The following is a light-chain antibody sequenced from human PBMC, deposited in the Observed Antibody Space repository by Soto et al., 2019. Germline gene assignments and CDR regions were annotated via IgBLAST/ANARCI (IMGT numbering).Light chain of an antibody. V-gene: IGKV1-39*01. CDR2: AAS. Sequence: DIQMTQSPSSLSASVRDRVTITCRASQSVSNYLNWYQQTPGKAPKLLIYAASTLQPGLPSRFPSPLPWTDFPLPIIPLQPQAFATYYCQLTYSTPFSFGPGPKVHI. CDR3: QLTYSTPFS. CDR1: QSVSNY. J-gene: IGKJ3*01.